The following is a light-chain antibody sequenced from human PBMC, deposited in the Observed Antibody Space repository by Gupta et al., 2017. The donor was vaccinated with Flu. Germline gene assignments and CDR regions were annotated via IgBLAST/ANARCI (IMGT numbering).Light chain of an antibody. CDR1: RSDVGGYNY. V-gene: IGLV2-14*03. J-gene: IGLJ1*01. CDR2: DVN. CDR3: NSYTRTTTLYV. Sequence: ITISCTGSRSDVGGYNYVSCYQQHPGKVPKLLIYDVNNRPSGVSTRFSGSKSGNTASLTISGLQAEDEADYYCNSYTRTTTLYVFGTGTRVTVL.